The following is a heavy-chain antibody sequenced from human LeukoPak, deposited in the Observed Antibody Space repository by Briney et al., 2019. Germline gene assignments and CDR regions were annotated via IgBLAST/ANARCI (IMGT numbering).Heavy chain of an antibody. D-gene: IGHD3-10*01. J-gene: IGHJ6*03. CDR2: IHHSGST. CDR1: SSSITSDCY. CDR3: VRLRNGSRNYYYYYMDV. V-gene: IGHV4-38-2*01. Sequence: SSETLSLTCAVSSSSITSDCYWGWIRQPPVKGLEWIGSIHHSGSTYYNPSLKSRVTIAVDTSKNQFSLNLNSVTAADTAMYYCVRLRNGSRNYYYYYMDVWGKGTTVTVSS.